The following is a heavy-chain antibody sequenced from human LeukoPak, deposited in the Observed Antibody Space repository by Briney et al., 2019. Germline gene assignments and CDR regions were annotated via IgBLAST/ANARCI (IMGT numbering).Heavy chain of an antibody. J-gene: IGHJ5*02. CDR3: AKGMSWFDP. Sequence: GGSLRLSCAASGFTFNSYGMTWVRQAPGKGLEWVSSISGSGGSTYYADSVKGRFTISRDNSENTVYLQMNSLRAEDTAVYYCAKGMSWFDPWGQGTLVTVSS. V-gene: IGHV3-23*01. CDR1: GFTFNSYG. CDR2: ISGSGGST.